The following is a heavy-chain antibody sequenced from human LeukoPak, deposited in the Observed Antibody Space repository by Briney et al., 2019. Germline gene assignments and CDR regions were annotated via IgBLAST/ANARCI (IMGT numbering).Heavy chain of an antibody. CDR2: TRYDGSNK. CDR1: GFTFSSYG. Sequence: QTGGSLRLSCAASGFTFSSYGMYWVRQAPGKGLEWVAFTRYDGSNKYYADSVKGRFTISRDNSKNTLYLKMNSLRAEDTAVYYCARDPLLGYFDYWGQGTLVTVSS. J-gene: IGHJ4*02. D-gene: IGHD3-16*01. CDR3: ARDPLLGYFDY. V-gene: IGHV3-30*02.